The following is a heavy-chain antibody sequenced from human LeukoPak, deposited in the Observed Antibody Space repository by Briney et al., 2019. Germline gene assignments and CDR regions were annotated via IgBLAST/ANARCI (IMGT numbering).Heavy chain of an antibody. V-gene: IGHV3-30-3*01. CDR3: ARESYDSSGYPFDY. CDR2: ISYDGSNK. CDR1: GFTFSSYA. Sequence: QTGGSLRLSCAAPGFTFSSYAMHWVRQAPGKGLEWVAVISYDGSNKYYADSVKGRFTISRDNSKNTLYLQMNSLRAEDTAVYYCARESYDSSGYPFDYWGQGTLVTVSS. J-gene: IGHJ4*02. D-gene: IGHD3-22*01.